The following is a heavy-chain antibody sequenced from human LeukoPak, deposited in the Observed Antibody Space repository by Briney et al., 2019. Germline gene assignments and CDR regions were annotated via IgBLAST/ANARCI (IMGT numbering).Heavy chain of an antibody. V-gene: IGHV3-23*01. CDR3: AKDHLPGIVVADRDY. CDR2: ISGSGGTT. J-gene: IGHJ4*02. D-gene: IGHD6-19*01. CDR1: GFILSRYG. Sequence: HPGGSLRLSCAASGFILSRYGMSWVRQAPGKGLEWVSAISGSGGTTYYADSVKGRFTISRDNSKNTLYLQINSLRAEDTAVYYCAKDHLPGIVVADRDYWGQGTLVTVSS.